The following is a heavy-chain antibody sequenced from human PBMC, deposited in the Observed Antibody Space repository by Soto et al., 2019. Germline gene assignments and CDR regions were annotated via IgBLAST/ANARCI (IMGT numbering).Heavy chain of an antibody. D-gene: IGHD6-19*01. CDR2: ISGSGDST. CDR1: GFTFSTYA. Sequence: EVQLLESGGGLVQPGGSLRLSCAASGFTFSTYAMNWVRQAPGKGLEWVSGISGSGDSTYYADSVKGRFTVSRDNSKNTLHLQMNSLRGEDTAVLYCAKERSSGWSFDYWGQGTLVTVSP. J-gene: IGHJ4*02. V-gene: IGHV3-23*01. CDR3: AKERSSGWSFDY.